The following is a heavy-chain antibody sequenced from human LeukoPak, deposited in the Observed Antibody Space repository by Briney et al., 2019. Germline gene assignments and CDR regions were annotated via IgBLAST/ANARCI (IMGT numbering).Heavy chain of an antibody. J-gene: IGHJ6*03. D-gene: IGHD4-23*01. CDR3: ARLHYGGNYGYYYYYMDV. CDR2: VYYTGNT. Sequence: SETLSLTCNVSGVSIRGSSYYWGWIRQPPGKGLEWIGSVYYTGNTYYNPSLKSRVTMSVDTSKNQFSLKLSSVTAADTAVYYCARLHYGGNYGYYYYYMDVWGKGTTVTISS. CDR1: GVSIRGSSYY. V-gene: IGHV4-39*01.